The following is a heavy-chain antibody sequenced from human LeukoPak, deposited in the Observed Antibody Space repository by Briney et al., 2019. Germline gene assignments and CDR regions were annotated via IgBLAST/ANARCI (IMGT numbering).Heavy chain of an antibody. CDR3: TRSGYRHPYHFDS. Sequence: GGSLRLSCAASGFTFSSYSMNWVRQAPGKGLQWVSVLYTGGGTDHADSVKGRFTISRDSSKNTLSLQMNNLRAEDTAIYYCTRSGYRHPYHFDSWGQGTLVIVSS. CDR1: GFTFSSYS. CDR2: LYTGGGT. J-gene: IGHJ4*02. D-gene: IGHD3-22*01. V-gene: IGHV3-53*01.